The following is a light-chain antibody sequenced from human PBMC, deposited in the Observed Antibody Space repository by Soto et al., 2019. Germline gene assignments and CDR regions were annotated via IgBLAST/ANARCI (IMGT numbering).Light chain of an antibody. Sequence: ILITQTPLSLSIIPGQTASIACNSSQILLHSDGKTYFYWYVQKAGQAPQPLIYEVSNRFSGVPERFSGSGSRTDFTLKISRVEAEDVGIYYCMQAIDTQWTFGQGTKV. V-gene: IGKV2-29*03. CDR2: EVS. CDR1: QILLHSDGKTY. CDR3: MQAIDTQWT. J-gene: IGKJ1*01.